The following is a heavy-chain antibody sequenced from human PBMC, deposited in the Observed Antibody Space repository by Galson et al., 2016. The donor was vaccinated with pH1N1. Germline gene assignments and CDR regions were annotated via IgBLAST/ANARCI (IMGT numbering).Heavy chain of an antibody. J-gene: IGHJ4*02. CDR3: AKDVSGELIPSRIVL. Sequence: SLRLSCAVSGFTFRRYGLHWVRQAPGMGLEWLTFIRHDGSAKFYADSVKGRFSISRDNSKNVLYMEMNSLRPEDTAVYYCAKDVSGELIPSRIVLWGQGTLVTVSS. D-gene: IGHD3-10*02. CDR1: GFTFRRYG. CDR2: IRHDGSAK. V-gene: IGHV3-30*02.